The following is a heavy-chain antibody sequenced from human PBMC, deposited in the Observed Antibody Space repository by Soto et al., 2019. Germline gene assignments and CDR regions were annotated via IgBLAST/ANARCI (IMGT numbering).Heavy chain of an antibody. CDR1: GFTFSGSA. V-gene: IGHV3-73*02. J-gene: IGHJ6*02. D-gene: IGHD3-10*01. Sequence: EVQLVESGGGLVQPGGSLKLSCAASGFTFSGSAMHWVRQASGKGLEWVGRIRSKANIYATAYAASVKGRFTISRDDSKNTAYLQMNSLKTEDTAVYYCTTSGFGMDVWGQGTTVTVSS. CDR3: TTSGFGMDV. CDR2: IRSKANIYAT.